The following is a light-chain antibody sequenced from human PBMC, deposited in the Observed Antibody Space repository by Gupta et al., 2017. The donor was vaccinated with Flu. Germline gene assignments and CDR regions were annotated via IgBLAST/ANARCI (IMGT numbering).Light chain of an antibody. CDR1: SGHMNYI. Sequence: QPVPTRSSSASASPGSSVKPPCSLNSGHMNYIIAWHQQQPGKAPRFLMKIEGSGDYQRGSGIPDRFSGSSSGADRYLTISNLQSEDEADYYCETWDSNTRVFGTGTKVTVL. V-gene: IGLV4-60*03. CDR2: IEGSGDY. CDR3: ETWDSNTRV. J-gene: IGLJ1*01.